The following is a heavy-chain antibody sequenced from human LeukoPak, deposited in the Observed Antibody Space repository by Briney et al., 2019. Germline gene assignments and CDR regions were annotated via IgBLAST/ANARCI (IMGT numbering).Heavy chain of an antibody. CDR3: ARARLARYSYGYSHNWFDP. J-gene: IGHJ5*02. CDR2: ISSSGSTI. D-gene: IGHD5-18*01. V-gene: IGHV3-11*01. CDR1: GFTFSDYY. Sequence: GGSLRLSCAASGFTFSDYYMSWIRQAPGKGLEWVSYISSSGSTIYYADSVKGRFTISRDNAKNSLYLQMNSLRAEDTAVYYCARARLARYSYGYSHNWFDPWGQGTLVTVSS.